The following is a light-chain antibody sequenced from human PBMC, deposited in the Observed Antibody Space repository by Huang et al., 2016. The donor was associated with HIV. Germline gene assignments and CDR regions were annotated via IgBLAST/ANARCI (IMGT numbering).Light chain of an antibody. Sequence: EVVLTQSPATLSLSPGERATLSCRASHSVATYLAWYQLKPGQAPRLLLYDVSNRATGIPARFSGRVSGTDFTLTISRLEPEDFAVYYCQQRAAWPRTFGQGTKLEI. J-gene: IGKJ2*01. CDR1: HSVATY. CDR2: DVS. V-gene: IGKV3-11*01. CDR3: QQRAAWPRT.